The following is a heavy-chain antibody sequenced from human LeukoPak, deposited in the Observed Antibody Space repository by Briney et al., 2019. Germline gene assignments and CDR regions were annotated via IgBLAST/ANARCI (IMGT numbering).Heavy chain of an antibody. CDR3: ARHSSVVRGWFDP. CDR1: GGSISSYY. CDR2: IYSSGST. V-gene: IGHV4-4*09. J-gene: IGHJ5*02. D-gene: IGHD2-15*01. Sequence: SETLSLTCTVSGGSISSYYWSWIRQPPGKGLEWIGYIYSSGSTNYNPSLKSRVTISVDTSKDLFSLNLTSVTAADTAVYYCARHSSVVRGWFDPWGQGTRVTVSS.